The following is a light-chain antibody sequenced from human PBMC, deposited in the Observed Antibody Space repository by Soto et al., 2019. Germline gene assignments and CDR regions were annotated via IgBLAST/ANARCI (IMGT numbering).Light chain of an antibody. CDR1: QSISSW. CDR2: KAS. J-gene: IGKJ4*01. CDR3: QQYNSYLLT. V-gene: IGKV1-5*03. Sequence: DIQMTQSPSTLSASVGDRVTITCRASQSISSWLAWYQQKPGKAPKLLIYKASSLESGVPSRFSGSGSGTEFTLTISSLHPDDFATDYCQQYNSYLLTFGGGTTVEIK.